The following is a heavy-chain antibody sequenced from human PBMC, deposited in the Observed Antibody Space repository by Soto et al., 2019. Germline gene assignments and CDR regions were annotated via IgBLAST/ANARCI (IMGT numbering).Heavy chain of an antibody. CDR2: INSDGSST. CDR1: GFTFSIYW. Sequence: EVQLVESGGGLVQPGGSLRLSCAASGFTFSIYWMHWVRQAPGKGLVWVSRINSDGSSTIYADSVKGRFTISRDNAKNTRNLKMNSLGAEDTAVYYCVRVVAYSNPDIWGQGTLFTVSS. V-gene: IGHV3-74*01. CDR3: VRVVAYSNPDI. J-gene: IGHJ4*02. D-gene: IGHD4-4*01.